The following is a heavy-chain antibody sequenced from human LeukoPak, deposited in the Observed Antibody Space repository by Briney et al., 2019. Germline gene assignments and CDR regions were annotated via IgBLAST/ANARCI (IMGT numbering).Heavy chain of an antibody. V-gene: IGHV4-61*05. Sequence: PSETLSLTCTVSGASTDRRVSTNGYYWSWIRQFPGKGLEWIGNIYNIGSVTYKPSLRSRVTMSIDMSKKQFSLRLTSVTAADTAVYFCATNSSGSALDYWGQGILVTVSS. CDR1: GASTDRRVSTNGYY. D-gene: IGHD3-22*01. CDR2: IYNIGSV. CDR3: ATNSSGSALDY. J-gene: IGHJ4*02.